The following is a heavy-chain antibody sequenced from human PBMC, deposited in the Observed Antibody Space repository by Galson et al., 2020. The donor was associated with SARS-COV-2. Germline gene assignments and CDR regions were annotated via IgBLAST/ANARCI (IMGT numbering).Heavy chain of an antibody. Sequence: GGSLRLSCAASGFIFGDYGMTWVRQVPGKGLEWVSGINWIGGTTVYADSVKGRFTISRDNAKNSLYLQMSSLRVEDTAFYYCARKEYYGSGNDVWGQGTTVTVSS. CDR3: ARKEYYGSGNDV. J-gene: IGHJ6*02. V-gene: IGHV3-20*04. CDR2: INWIGGTT. CDR1: GFIFGDYG. D-gene: IGHD3-10*01.